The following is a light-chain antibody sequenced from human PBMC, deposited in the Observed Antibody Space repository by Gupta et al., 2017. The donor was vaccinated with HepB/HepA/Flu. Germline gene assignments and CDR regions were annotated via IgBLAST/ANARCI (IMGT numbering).Light chain of an antibody. V-gene: IGLV1-40*01. J-gene: IGLJ2*01. Sequence: QSVLTHPPSVSGTPGQTVTIPCTGSSSIIGSDYDIHWYQQLPGAAPKLLIHGNTSRPSGVPDRFSGSKSGNAATLVITGLQAEDEAYYYCQTYDNNLSGAFGGGTKLTVL. CDR2: GNT. CDR1: SSIIGSDYD. CDR3: QTYDNNLSGA.